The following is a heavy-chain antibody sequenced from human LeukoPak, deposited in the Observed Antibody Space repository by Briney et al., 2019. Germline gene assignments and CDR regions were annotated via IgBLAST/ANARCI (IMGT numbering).Heavy chain of an antibody. V-gene: IGHV4-39*07. D-gene: IGHD6-19*01. Sequence: PSETLSLTCTVSGGSISSSSYNWGWLRQPPGKGLEYIGSIYYSGSTYYNPSLKSRVTISVDTSKNQFSLKLSSVTAADTAVYYCARVLAVAGRENDAFDIWGQGTMVTVSS. CDR3: ARVLAVAGRENDAFDI. CDR1: GGSISSSSYN. CDR2: IYYSGST. J-gene: IGHJ3*02.